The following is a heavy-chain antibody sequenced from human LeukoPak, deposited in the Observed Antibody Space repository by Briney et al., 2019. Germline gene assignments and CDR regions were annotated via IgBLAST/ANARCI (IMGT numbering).Heavy chain of an antibody. Sequence: ASVKVSCKASGYTFTSYYMHWVRQAPGQGLELMGWINPNSGGTNYAQKFQGRVTMTRDTSISTAYMELSRLRSDDTAVYYCARVRLNTVTTRYYYYGMDVWGQGTTVTVSS. CDR1: GYTFTSYY. V-gene: IGHV1-2*02. D-gene: IGHD4-17*01. CDR3: ARVRLNTVTTRYYYYGMDV. CDR2: INPNSGGT. J-gene: IGHJ6*02.